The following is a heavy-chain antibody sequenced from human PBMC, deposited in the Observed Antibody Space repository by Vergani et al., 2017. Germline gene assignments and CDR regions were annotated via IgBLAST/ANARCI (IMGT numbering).Heavy chain of an antibody. Sequence: QVQLQQSGPGLVKPSQTLSLTCAISGDSVSRNSAAWNWIRQSPSRGLEWLGRTYYRSKWYNDYAVSVKSRITINPDTSKNQFSLQLNSVTPEDTAVYYWARETGWFGELSSNFDYWGQGTLVTVSS. J-gene: IGHJ4*02. CDR1: GDSVSRNSAA. D-gene: IGHD3-10*01. V-gene: IGHV6-1*01. CDR2: TYYRSKWYN. CDR3: ARETGWFGELSSNFDY.